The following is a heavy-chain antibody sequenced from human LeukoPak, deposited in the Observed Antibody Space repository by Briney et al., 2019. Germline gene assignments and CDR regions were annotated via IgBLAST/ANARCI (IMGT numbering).Heavy chain of an antibody. V-gene: IGHV3-23*01. J-gene: IGHJ4*02. CDR3: ARGGVRYFDWSYYFDY. CDR2: IYGSDDKT. CDR1: GFTFSNYA. Sequence: GGSLRLSCVASGFTFSNYAMSWVRQAPGKGLELVSGIYGSDDKTVYGDAVKGRFTISRDNSKNTLYLQMNSLRADDTAVYYCARGGVRYFDWSYYFDYWGQGTLVTVSS. D-gene: IGHD3-9*01.